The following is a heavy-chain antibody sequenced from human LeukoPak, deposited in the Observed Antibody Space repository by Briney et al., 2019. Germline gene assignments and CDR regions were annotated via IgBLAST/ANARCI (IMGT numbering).Heavy chain of an antibody. J-gene: IGHJ4*02. CDR2: ISYDGSNK. Sequence: GRSLRLSCAASGFTFSSYGMHWVRQAPGKGLEWVAVISYDGSNKYYADSVKGRFTISRDNSKNTLYLQMNSLRAEDTAVYYCASPVAATDYFDYWGQGTLVTVSS. CDR3: ASPVAATDYFDY. V-gene: IGHV3-30*03. CDR1: GFTFSSYG. D-gene: IGHD6-19*01.